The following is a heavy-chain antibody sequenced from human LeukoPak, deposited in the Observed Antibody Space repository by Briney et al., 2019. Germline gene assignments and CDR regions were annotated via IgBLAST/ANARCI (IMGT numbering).Heavy chain of an antibody. J-gene: IGHJ5*02. V-gene: IGHV4-61*02. D-gene: IGHD3-10*01. CDR3: ARGFESPSSNWFDP. CDR1: GGSLSSGTYY. CDR2: IYGSGNT. Sequence: PSETLSLTCTVSGGSLSSGTYYWGWVRQPAGEGLEWIGRIYGSGNTNYHPSLKRRVTISVHTSRNQFALNLSSVSTPDTAVYYCARGFESPSSNWFDPWGQGTLVTVPS.